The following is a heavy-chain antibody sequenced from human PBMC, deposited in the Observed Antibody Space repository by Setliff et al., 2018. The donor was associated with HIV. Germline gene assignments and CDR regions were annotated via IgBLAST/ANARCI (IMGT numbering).Heavy chain of an antibody. CDR3: ARQGSLCPDCYLDS. Sequence: PSETLSLTCTVSGGSISSSGYYWGWIRQPPGKGREWIGNMYYRGSNYYNPSLKSRVIISVDTSKNQFSLKSSSVTAADTAVYYCARQGSLCPDCYLDSWGQGTLVTVSS. V-gene: IGHV4-39*01. CDR2: MYYRGSN. J-gene: IGHJ4*02. D-gene: IGHD2-21*01. CDR1: GGSISSSGYY.